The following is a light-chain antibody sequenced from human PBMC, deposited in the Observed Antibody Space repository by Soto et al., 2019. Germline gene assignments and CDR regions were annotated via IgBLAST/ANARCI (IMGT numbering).Light chain of an antibody. CDR1: QSVSSRS. Sequence: EIVLTQSPGTLSLSPGERATLSCRASQSVSSRSLAWYQQKRGQAPMLLIDGASTSASGIPDRFSGRGSGTDFTPTISRLEPEDFVVYYCLQYGNSPWTFGQGTRLEIK. CDR3: LQYGNSPWT. V-gene: IGKV3-20*01. J-gene: IGKJ2*01. CDR2: GAS.